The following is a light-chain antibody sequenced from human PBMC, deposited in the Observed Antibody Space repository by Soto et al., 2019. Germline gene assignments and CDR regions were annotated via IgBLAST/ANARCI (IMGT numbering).Light chain of an antibody. CDR3: LQHNSYPLT. CDR1: QSISSW. J-gene: IGKJ4*01. CDR2: AAS. Sequence: DIQMTQSPSTLSGSVGDIVTITCLASQSISSWLAWYQQKPGKPPKRLIYAASSLHSGVPSRFRGSGFGTEFTLTISSLQPEDFATYYCLQHNSYPLTFGGGTKVDI. V-gene: IGKV1-5*01.